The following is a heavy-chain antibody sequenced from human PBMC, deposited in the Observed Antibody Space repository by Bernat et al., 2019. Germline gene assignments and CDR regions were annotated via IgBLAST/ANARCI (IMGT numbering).Heavy chain of an antibody. J-gene: IGHJ4*02. CDR2: IRSKAYGGTP. Sequence: EVQLVESGGGLVQPGRSLRLSCTASGFTFGDYDVSWVRQAPGKGLEWVGFIRSKAYGGTPEYAASVKGRFTISRDDSISIAYLQMNSLKTYDTAVYYCGRQYYFDYWGQGTLVTVSS. V-gene: IGHV3-49*04. CDR1: GFTFGDYD. CDR3: GRQYYFDY. D-gene: IGHD2/OR15-2a*01.